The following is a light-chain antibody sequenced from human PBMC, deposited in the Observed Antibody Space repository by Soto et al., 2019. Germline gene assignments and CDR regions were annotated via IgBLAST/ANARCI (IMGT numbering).Light chain of an antibody. CDR1: QGICTW. J-gene: IGKJ5*01. CDR2: GAS. V-gene: IGKV1D-12*01. CDR3: QQTNSFPIT. Sequence: DVQVTQSPSFVFASVGDRVTITCRASQGICTWLAWYQQTPGAAPNLLISGASILESGVPARFSGSGLETHFTFTIVSLQPEDSATYYCQQTNSFPITFGQGTRLEI.